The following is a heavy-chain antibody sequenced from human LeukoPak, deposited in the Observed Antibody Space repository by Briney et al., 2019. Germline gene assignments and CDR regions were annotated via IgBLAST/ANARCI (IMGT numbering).Heavy chain of an antibody. CDR1: GDSVSANRAA. D-gene: IGHD3-3*01. CDR3: ARGFCKSSPGAFDT. V-gene: IGHV6-1*01. J-gene: IGHJ3*02. Sequence: SQTLSLTCAISGDSVSANRAAWNWIRQSPSRGLEWLGRTYYRSKWYTDYTISVKSRITINSDTSKNQFSLQLNSVTPEDRAIYYCARGFCKSSPGAFDTWGQGILVTVSS. CDR2: TYYRSKWYT.